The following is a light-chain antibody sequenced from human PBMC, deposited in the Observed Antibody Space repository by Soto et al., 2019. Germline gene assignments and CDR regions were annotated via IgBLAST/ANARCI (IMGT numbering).Light chain of an antibody. CDR2: DVS. CDR1: SSDVGGYNY. J-gene: IGLJ2*01. Sequence: QSALTQPASVSGSPGQSITISCTGTSSDVGGYNYVSWYQQHPGKAPKLMIYDVSHRPSGISNRFSGSKSGNTASLTISGLQAEDEADYYCSSYTRSSTLVVFGGGTKVTVL. V-gene: IGLV2-14*01. CDR3: SSYTRSSTLVV.